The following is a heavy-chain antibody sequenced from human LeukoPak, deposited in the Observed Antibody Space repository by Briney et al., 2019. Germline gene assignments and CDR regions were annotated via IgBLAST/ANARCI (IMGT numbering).Heavy chain of an antibody. CDR2: ISYSGST. CDR3: AKDSGSSPTFEF. V-gene: IGHV4-59*01. J-gene: IGHJ4*02. CDR1: YGSISPYY. D-gene: IGHD3-10*01. Sequence: SETLSLTCTVSYGSISPYYWSWIRQPPGRRLEWIGYISYSGSTDYNPSLKSRVTMSVDTSNNQFSLKLSSVTAADTAVYFCAKDSGSSPTFEFWGQGTLVTVSS.